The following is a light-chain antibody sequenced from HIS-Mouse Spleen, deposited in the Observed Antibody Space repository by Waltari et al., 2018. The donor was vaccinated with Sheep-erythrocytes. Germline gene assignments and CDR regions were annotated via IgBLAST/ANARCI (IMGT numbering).Light chain of an antibody. V-gene: IGLV3-1*01. CDR1: KLGDKY. J-gene: IGLJ2*01. Sequence: SYELTQPPSVSVSPGPTASITCSGDKLGDKYAYWYQQKPGQSPVLVIYQDSKRPAGIPERFSGHNSGNAATLTISGTQAMDEADYYCQAWDSSTAVFGGGTKLTVL. CDR2: QDS. CDR3: QAWDSSTAV.